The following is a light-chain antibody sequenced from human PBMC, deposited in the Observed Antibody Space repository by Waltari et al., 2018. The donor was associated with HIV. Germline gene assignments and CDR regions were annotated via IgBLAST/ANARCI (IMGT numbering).Light chain of an antibody. Sequence: QSVLTQPPSLSGAPGQTVTISCTGTSSNIGADYHVHWYQQLPGTAPKLLIYGNAIRPSGVPDRFSGSKSGTSASLAITELQADDEADYYCQSYDSSLSAWVFGGGTKLTVL. V-gene: IGLV1-40*01. CDR3: QSYDSSLSAWV. CDR2: GNA. CDR1: SSNIGADYH. J-gene: IGLJ3*02.